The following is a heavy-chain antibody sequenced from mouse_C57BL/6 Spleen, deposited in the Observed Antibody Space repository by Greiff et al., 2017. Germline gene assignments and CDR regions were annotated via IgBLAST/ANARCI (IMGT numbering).Heavy chain of an antibody. CDR1: GYTFTDYN. J-gene: IGHJ2*01. Sequence: VQLQQSGPELVKPGASVKIPCKASGYTFTDYNMDWVKQSHGKSLEWIGDINPNNGGTIYNQKFKGKATLTADKSSSTAYMQLSSLTSEDSAVYFCANDGYGDYWGQGTTLTVSS. CDR3: ANDGYGDY. V-gene: IGHV1-18*01. D-gene: IGHD2-3*01. CDR2: INPNNGGT.